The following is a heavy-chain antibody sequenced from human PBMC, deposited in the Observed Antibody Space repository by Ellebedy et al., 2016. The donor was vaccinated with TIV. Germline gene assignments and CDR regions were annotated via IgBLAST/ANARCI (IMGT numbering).Heavy chain of an antibody. V-gene: IGHV4-59*11. Sequence: MPSETLSLTCSVSSGSLTNHFWSWIRQPPGKGLEWIASIYYTGSANYNPSLKSRVTTSVDTSKNQISLTLITSVRAAHTAVYYCARVAITAAVGGGYFDLWGRGTLVTVSS. CDR2: IYYTGSA. D-gene: IGHD6-13*01. CDR3: ARVAITAAVGGGYFDL. CDR1: SGSLTNHF. J-gene: IGHJ2*01.